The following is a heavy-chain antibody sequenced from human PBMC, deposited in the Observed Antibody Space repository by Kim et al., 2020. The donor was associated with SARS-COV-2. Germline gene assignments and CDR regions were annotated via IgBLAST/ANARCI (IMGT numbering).Heavy chain of an antibody. D-gene: IGHD2-2*01. CDR2: ISGSGLST. V-gene: IGHV3-23*01. J-gene: IGHJ6*02. CDR1: GFTFGSYT. Sequence: GGSLRLSCAASGFTFGSYTMNWVRQAPGKGLDWVSAISGSGLSTYYTASVKGRFTISRDSSKNTLYLQMNSLRAEDTAVYYCAKAYCNSASCRPSYYYAMDVWGQGTTVTVSS. CDR3: AKAYCNSASCRPSYYYAMDV.